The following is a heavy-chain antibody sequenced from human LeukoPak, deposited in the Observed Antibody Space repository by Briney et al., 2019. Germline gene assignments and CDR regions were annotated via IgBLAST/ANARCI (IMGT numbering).Heavy chain of an antibody. CDR1: GFTVSSNY. Sequence: GGSLRLSCAASGFTVSSNYMAWVRQAPGKGLEWVSAIYSGGSTYYTDSVKGRFSVSRDISKNTVYLQMNSLRLEDAAVYFCARGSGWYDYWGQGTLVTVSS. CDR2: IYSGGST. V-gene: IGHV3-53*01. CDR3: ARGSGWYDY. D-gene: IGHD6-19*01. J-gene: IGHJ4*02.